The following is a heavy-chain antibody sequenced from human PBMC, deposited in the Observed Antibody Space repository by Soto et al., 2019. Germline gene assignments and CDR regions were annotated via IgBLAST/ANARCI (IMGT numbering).Heavy chain of an antibody. J-gene: IGHJ6*02. D-gene: IGHD3-10*02. Sequence: QVHLMQSGAEVKSPGASVRVSCKASGYTFSSYGVSWVRQAPGQGLEFMGWISVYNGHTNYAQKFQGRVTMTTDTSTSTAYMELSRLTSDDTAIYYCARNMDYYYGRGSGNGHGVWGQGTTVTVFS. CDR2: ISVYNGHT. CDR1: GYTFSSYG. V-gene: IGHV1-18*01. CDR3: ARNMDYYYGRGSGNGHGV.